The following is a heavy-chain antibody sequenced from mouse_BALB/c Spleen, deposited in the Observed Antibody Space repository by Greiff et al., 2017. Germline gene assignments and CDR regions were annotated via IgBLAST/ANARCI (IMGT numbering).Heavy chain of an antibody. CDR1: GYTFTDYN. J-gene: IGHJ3*01. CDR3: AGGGLRRFAY. Sequence: EVKLQQSGPELVKPGASVKISCKASGYTFTDYNMHWVKQSHGKSLEWIGYIYPYNGGTGYNQKFKSKATLTVDNSSSTAYMELRSLTSEDSAVYYCAGGGLRRFAYWGQGTLVTVSA. D-gene: IGHD2-4*01. V-gene: IGHV1S29*02. CDR2: IYPYNGGT.